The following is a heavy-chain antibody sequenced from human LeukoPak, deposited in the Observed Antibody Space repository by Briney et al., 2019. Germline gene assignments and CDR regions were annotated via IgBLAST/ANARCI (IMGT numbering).Heavy chain of an antibody. CDR1: GYTLTELS. Sequence: GASVKVSCKVSGYTLTELSMHGVRQAPGKGLEWRGGFDPEDGETIYAQKFQGRVTMTEDTSTDTAYMELSSLRSEDTAVYYCATEGRIGDLLLWRGYYFDYWGQGTLVTVSS. D-gene: IGHD3-10*01. V-gene: IGHV1-24*01. CDR2: FDPEDGET. CDR3: ATEGRIGDLLLWRGYYFDY. J-gene: IGHJ4*02.